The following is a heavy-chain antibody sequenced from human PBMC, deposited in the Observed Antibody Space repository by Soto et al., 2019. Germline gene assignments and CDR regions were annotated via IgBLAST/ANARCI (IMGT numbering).Heavy chain of an antibody. CDR1: GYTFNDYD. CDR3: ARVGGYRFDP. J-gene: IGHJ5*02. Sequence: ASVKVSCKASGYTFNDYDINWVRQATGQGLEWMGWMNPNSGNTGYAQKFQGRITMTRDTSMNTAYMELRSLRSDDTAVYYCARVGGYRFDPWGQGTLVTVSS. V-gene: IGHV1-8*01. CDR2: MNPNSGNT. D-gene: IGHD6-13*01.